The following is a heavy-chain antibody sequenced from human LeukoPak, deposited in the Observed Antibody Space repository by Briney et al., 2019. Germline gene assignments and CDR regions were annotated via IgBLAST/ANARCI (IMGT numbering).Heavy chain of an antibody. CDR3: AKGYSYGITYYFDY. V-gene: IGHV3-9*03. D-gene: IGHD5-18*01. Sequence: GGSLRLSXAASGFIFDDYAMHWVRQAPGKGLERVSGISWNSGSIVYADSVKGRFTISRDSAKNSLYLLMNSLRAEDMALYYCAKGYSYGITYYFDYWGQGTLVTVSS. CDR1: GFIFDDYA. CDR2: ISWNSGSI. J-gene: IGHJ4*02.